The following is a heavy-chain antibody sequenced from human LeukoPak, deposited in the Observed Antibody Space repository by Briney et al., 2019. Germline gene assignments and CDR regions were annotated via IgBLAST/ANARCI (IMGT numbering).Heavy chain of an antibody. V-gene: IGHV4-34*01. CDR2: MYYRGST. D-gene: IGHD4-17*01. Sequence: SETLSLTCAVYGGSFSGYYWGWIRQPPGKGLEWLGSMYYRGSTYYNPSLKSRVTISVDTSKNQFSLRLSSVTSADTAVYYCARAGYGDYSGAFDIWGQGTMVTVSS. J-gene: IGHJ3*02. CDR3: ARAGYGDYSGAFDI. CDR1: GGSFSGYY.